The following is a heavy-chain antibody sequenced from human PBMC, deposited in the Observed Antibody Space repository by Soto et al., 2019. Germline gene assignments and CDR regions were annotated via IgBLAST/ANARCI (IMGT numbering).Heavy chain of an antibody. J-gene: IGHJ6*02. V-gene: IGHV1-3*01. D-gene: IGHD3-9*01. CDR2: INAGNGNT. CDR1: GYTFTSYA. CDR3: ARHVLRYFDWLPDPHYGMDV. Sequence: ASVKVSCKASGYTFTSYAMHWVRQAPGQRLEWMGWINAGNGNTKYSQKLQGRVTMTTDTSTSTAYMELRSLRSDDTAVYYCARHVLRYFDWLPDPHYGMDVWGQGTTVTVSS.